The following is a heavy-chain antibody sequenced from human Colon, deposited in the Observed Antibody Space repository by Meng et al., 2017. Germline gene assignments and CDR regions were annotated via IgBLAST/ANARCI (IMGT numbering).Heavy chain of an antibody. CDR3: ARRLSYYGMDV. J-gene: IGHJ6*02. Sequence: GGSLRLSCTGSGFTFGDHEMSWVRQAPGKGLEWVGFIRRKAHGGTTEYAASVKGRFTIPRDDSTSIGYLQMNSLKTEHTALYYCARRLSYYGMDVWGQGTTVTVSS. D-gene: IGHD4/OR15-4a*01. V-gene: IGHV3-49*04. CDR2: IRRKAHGGTT. CDR1: GFTFGDHE.